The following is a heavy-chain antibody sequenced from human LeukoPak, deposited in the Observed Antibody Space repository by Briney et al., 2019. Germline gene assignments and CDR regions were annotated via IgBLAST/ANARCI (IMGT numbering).Heavy chain of an antibody. D-gene: IGHD2-21*02. CDR3: TTDRDALRY. J-gene: IGHJ4*02. Sequence: GGSLRLSCAASGFTFTNAWMNWVRQAPGKGLEWVGRIKSNSEGGTADYAAPVEGRFTISRHDSESTMYLQMNSLKTEDTAVYYCTTDRDALRYWGQGTLVTVSS. CDR2: IKSNSEGGTA. V-gene: IGHV3-15*07. CDR1: GFTFTNAW.